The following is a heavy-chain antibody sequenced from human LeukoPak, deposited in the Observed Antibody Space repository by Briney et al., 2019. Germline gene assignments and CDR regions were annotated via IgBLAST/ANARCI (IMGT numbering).Heavy chain of an antibody. D-gene: IGHD6-6*01. CDR3: AREHSSSSGKVFDY. Sequence: ASVKVSCKASGYTFPGYHMHWVRQAPGQGLEWMGWINPNSGGTNYAQKFQGRVTMTGDTSISTAYMELSRLRSDDTAVYYCAREHSSSSGKVFDYWGQGTLVTVSS. CDR2: INPNSGGT. V-gene: IGHV1-2*02. CDR1: GYTFPGYH. J-gene: IGHJ4*01.